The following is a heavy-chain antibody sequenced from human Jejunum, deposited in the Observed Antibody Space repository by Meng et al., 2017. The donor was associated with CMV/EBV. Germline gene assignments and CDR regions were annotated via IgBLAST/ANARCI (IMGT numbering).Heavy chain of an antibody. Sequence: DTFKNYGVTWVRQAPGQGLEYMGRIVPMLITTTYAQKFQDRLTITTDESTTTAYMELSSLKSDDTAVYYCAREPAAIPTHWYFDLWGRGTLVTVSS. J-gene: IGHJ2*01. CDR2: IVPMLITT. D-gene: IGHD2-2*02. CDR3: AREPAAIPTHWYFDL. V-gene: IGHV1-69*05. CDR1: DTFKNYG.